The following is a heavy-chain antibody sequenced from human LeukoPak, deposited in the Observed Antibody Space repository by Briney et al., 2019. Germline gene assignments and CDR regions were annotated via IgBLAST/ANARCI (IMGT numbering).Heavy chain of an antibody. CDR3: AKGKSPQWLVNNFDY. Sequence: GGSLRLSCAASGFTVSHYSMNWVRQAPGKGLEWISYISSYSTTLYYADSVRGRFTISRDNARNSLYLQMNSLRAEDMALYYCAKGKSPQWLVNNFDYWGQGTLVTVSS. J-gene: IGHJ4*02. D-gene: IGHD6-19*01. CDR1: GFTVSHYS. V-gene: IGHV3-48*01. CDR2: ISSYSTTL.